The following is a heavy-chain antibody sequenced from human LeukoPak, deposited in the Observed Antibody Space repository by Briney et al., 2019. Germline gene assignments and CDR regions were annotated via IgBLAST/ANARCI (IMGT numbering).Heavy chain of an antibody. CDR3: ARGVRDGYNPKYYFDY. CDR1: GYTFTSYY. J-gene: IGHJ4*02. CDR2: INPSGGST. V-gene: IGHV1-46*01. Sequence: ASVKVSCKASGYTFTSYYMHWVRQAPGQGLEWMGIINPSGGSTSYAQKFQGRVIMTRDTSTSTVYMELSSLRSEDTAVYYCARGVRDGYNPKYYFDYWGQGTLVTVSS. D-gene: IGHD5-24*01.